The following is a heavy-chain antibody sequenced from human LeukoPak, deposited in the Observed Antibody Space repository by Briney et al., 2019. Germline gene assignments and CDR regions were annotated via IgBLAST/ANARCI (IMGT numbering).Heavy chain of an antibody. D-gene: IGHD6-6*01. CDR2: INQSGST. CDR1: GGSFGGYY. CDR3: ARHSAYSSSSGTNL. Sequence: TLSLPCAVYGGSFGGYYWIWIRQPPGKGLEWIGEINQSGSTNYNPSLKSRVTISVDTSKSQFSLKLTSVTAADTAVYFCARHSAYSSSSGTNLWGQGTLVTVSS. V-gene: IGHV4-34*01. J-gene: IGHJ4*02.